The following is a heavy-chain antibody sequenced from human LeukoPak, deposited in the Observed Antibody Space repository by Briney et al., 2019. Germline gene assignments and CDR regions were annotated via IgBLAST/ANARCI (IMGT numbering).Heavy chain of an antibody. D-gene: IGHD2-21*01. J-gene: IGHJ4*02. CDR2: ISVSGNT. Sequence: GGSLRLSCAASEFTFPMYWMSWVRQAPGKGLEWVSAISVSGNTYHADSVKGRFTISRDSSKNTLYLQMNRLRAEDAAVYYCAKAPVTTCSGAYCYPFDYWGQGTLVTVSS. CDR3: AKAPVTTCSGAYCYPFDY. V-gene: IGHV3-23*01. CDR1: EFTFPMYW.